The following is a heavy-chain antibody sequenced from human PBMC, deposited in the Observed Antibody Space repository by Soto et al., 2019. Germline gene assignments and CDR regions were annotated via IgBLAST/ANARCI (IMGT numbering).Heavy chain of an antibody. D-gene: IGHD6-19*01. V-gene: IGHV4-39*07. CDR3: ARENSSGWTYNWFDP. CDR2: IYYSGST. Sequence: SETLSLTCTVSGGSITSSSFYWGWIRQPPGKGPEWIGTIYYSGSTNYNPSLKSRVTIPVDTSKNQFSLKLSSVTAADTAVYYCARENSSGWTYNWFDPWGQGTLVTVSS. J-gene: IGHJ5*02. CDR1: GGSITSSSFY.